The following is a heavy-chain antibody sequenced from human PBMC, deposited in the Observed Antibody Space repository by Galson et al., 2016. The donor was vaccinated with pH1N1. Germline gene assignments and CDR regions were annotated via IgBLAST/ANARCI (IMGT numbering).Heavy chain of an antibody. Sequence: SETLSLTCSVSGGPISDWFWSWFRQPAGKGLEWIGHIYTSGSTNYNPSLKSRVTMSVDTDKNQFSLKLSSVTAADPAVYYFARLDYTELWFHFDYWGQGTLVTVSS. V-gene: IGHV4-4*07. J-gene: IGHJ4*02. D-gene: IGHD5-18*01. CDR2: IYTSGST. CDR1: GGPISDWF. CDR3: ARLDYTELWFHFDY.